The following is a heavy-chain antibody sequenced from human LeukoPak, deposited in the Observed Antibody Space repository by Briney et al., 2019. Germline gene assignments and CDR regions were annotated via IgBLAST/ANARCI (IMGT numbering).Heavy chain of an antibody. J-gene: IGHJ4*02. CDR1: GFTFSGYG. CDR2: ISYDGSNK. CDR3: AKDRIAASGLSYYFDY. D-gene: IGHD6-13*01. V-gene: IGHV3-30*18. Sequence: GGSLRLSCAASGFTFSGYGMHWVRQAPGKGLEWVTLISYDGSNKYYVDSMKGRFTISRDNSKNTLYLQMNSLRAEDTAVYYCAKDRIAASGLSYYFDYWGQGTLVTVSS.